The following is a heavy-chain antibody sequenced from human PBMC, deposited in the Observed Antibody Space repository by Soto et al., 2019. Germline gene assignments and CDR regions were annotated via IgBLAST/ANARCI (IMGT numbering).Heavy chain of an antibody. CDR1: GGSIRSVCYY. CDR3: ERESLMVRSCTGGQQVVIWV. CDR2: IYYSGNT. J-gene: IGHJ6*03. V-gene: IGHV4-31*03. Sequence: SETLSLTCTVSGGSIRSVCYYWSWVRQNPRKGLEWIGNIYYSGNTYYNPSLKSRLTISVDTSKNQFSLNLSSVTAADTAVYYCERESLMVRSCTGGQQVVIWVCGKAT. D-gene: IGHD2-8*01.